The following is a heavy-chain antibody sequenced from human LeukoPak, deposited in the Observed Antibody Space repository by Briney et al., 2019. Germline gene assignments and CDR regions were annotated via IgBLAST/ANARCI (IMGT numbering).Heavy chain of an antibody. V-gene: IGHV3-7*01. Sequence: GGSLRLSCAASGFTFSNAWMSWVRQVPGKGLEWVANIKQDGSEKYYVDSVKGRFTISRDNAKNSLYLQMNSLRAEDTAVYYCARDGWSPDYWGQGTLVTVSS. CDR1: GFTFSNAW. J-gene: IGHJ4*02. CDR2: IKQDGSEK. CDR3: ARDGWSPDY.